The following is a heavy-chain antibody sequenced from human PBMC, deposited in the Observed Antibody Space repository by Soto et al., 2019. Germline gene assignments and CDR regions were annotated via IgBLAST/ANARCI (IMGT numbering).Heavy chain of an antibody. CDR1: GFTVSNNY. J-gene: IGHJ4*02. V-gene: IGHV3-53*01. CDR3: ARDPPGIAASGAGG. D-gene: IGHD6-13*01. Sequence: GGSLRLSCAASGFTVSNNYMRWVRQAPGKGLEWVSLIYSGGNTHYADSVKGRFTISRDDSKNTLYLQMNSLRVEDTAVYYCARDPPGIAASGAGGWGQGPLVTVSS. CDR2: IYSGGNT.